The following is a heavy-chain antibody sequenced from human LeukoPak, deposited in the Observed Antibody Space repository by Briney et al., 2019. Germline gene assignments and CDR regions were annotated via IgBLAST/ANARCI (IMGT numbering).Heavy chain of an antibody. D-gene: IGHD2-2*01. V-gene: IGHV3-49*04. CDR2: IRSNTYGGTK. Sequence: PGGSLRLSCTASGFTFGGYAMSWVRQAPGKGLECVGFIRSNTYGGTKEYAASVKGRFTTSRADSKSVAYLQMNSLKAEDTAVYYCTRVGYCSTTSCYWFGYWGQGTLVTVSS. J-gene: IGHJ4*02. CDR1: GFTFGGYA. CDR3: TRVGYCSTTSCYWFGY.